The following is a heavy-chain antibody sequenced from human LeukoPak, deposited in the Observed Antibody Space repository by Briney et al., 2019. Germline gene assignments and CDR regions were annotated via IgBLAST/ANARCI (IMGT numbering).Heavy chain of an antibody. CDR3: ARVGGYRKDYFDY. Sequence: GASVKVSCKASGYTFTSYGINWVRQATGQGLEWTGWMNPNSGNTGYAQKFQGRVTMTRNTSISTAYMELSSLRSEDTAVYYCARVGGYRKDYFDYWGQGTLVTVSS. D-gene: IGHD3-16*02. CDR1: GYTFTSYG. V-gene: IGHV1-8*02. J-gene: IGHJ4*02. CDR2: MNPNSGNT.